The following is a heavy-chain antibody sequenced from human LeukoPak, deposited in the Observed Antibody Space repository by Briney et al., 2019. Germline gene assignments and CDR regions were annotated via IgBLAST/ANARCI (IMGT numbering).Heavy chain of an antibody. CDR1: GGTFSSYA. D-gene: IGHD1-26*01. CDR3: ATDFLRVGATKNYFDY. CDR2: IIPIFGTA. J-gene: IGHJ4*02. V-gene: IGHV1-69*01. Sequence: GSSVKVSCKASGGTFSSYAISWVRQAPGEGLEWMGGIIPIFGTANYAQKFQGRVTITADESTSTAYMELSSLRSEDTAVYYCATDFLRVGATKNYFDYWGQGTLVTVSS.